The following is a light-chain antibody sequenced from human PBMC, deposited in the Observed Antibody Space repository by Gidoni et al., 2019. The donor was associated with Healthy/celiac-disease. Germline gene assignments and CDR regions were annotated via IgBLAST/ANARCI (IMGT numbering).Light chain of an antibody. Sequence: QSVLTQPPSASGTPGQRVTLSCSGSSSNIGGNYVYWYQQLPGTAPKLLIYRNNQRPSGVTDRFSGSKSGTSASLAISGLRSEDEADYYCAAWDDSLSGVVFGGGTKLTVL. CDR2: RNN. CDR1: SSNIGGNY. CDR3: AAWDDSLSGVV. V-gene: IGLV1-47*01. J-gene: IGLJ2*01.